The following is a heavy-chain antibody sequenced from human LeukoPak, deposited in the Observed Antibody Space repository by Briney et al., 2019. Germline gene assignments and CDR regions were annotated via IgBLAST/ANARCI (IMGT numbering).Heavy chain of an antibody. CDR3: ARQVSDYYYYYLDV. CDR2: IYYSETT. V-gene: IGHV4-39*01. Sequence: SETLSLTCTVSGGSLSSTGYYWDWIRQPPGKGLEWIGSIYYSETTYYNSSLKSRVTISLDTSKNQFSLSLKSVTAADTAVYYCARQVSDYYYYYLDVWGKGATVTVSS. J-gene: IGHJ6*03. CDR1: GGSLSSTGYY. D-gene: IGHD5/OR15-5a*01.